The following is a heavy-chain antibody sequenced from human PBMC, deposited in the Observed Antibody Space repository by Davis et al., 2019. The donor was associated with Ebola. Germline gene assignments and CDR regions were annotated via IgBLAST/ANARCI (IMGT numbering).Heavy chain of an antibody. Sequence: SETLSLTCTVSGGSISSGYYWGWTRQPPGSWLAWIGSIYLSGSTYYNPSLKSRVTISVDTSKNQFSLNLSSVTAADTAVYHCARFQRGGYYYYYGMDVWGKGTTVTVSS. CDR2: IYLSGST. V-gene: IGHV4-38-2*02. D-gene: IGHD6-25*01. J-gene: IGHJ6*04. CDR1: GGSISSGYY. CDR3: ARFQRGGYYYYYGMDV.